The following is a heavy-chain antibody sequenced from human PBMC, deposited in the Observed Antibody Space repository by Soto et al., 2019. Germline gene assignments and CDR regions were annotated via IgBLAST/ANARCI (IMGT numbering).Heavy chain of an antibody. CDR2: IYTGGST. V-gene: IGHV3-53*01. D-gene: IGHD4-17*01. CDR3: SRGLGNGDFGDPGDY. J-gene: IGHJ4*02. Sequence: EVQLVESGGGLIQPGGSLRLSCAASGFAVSDNYMSWVRQAPGKGLELISLIYTGGSTYYADSVKGRFTISRDNSKNTLYLQMNGLSAEDTAVYFCSRGLGNGDFGDPGDYWGQGTLVTVSS. CDR1: GFAVSDNY.